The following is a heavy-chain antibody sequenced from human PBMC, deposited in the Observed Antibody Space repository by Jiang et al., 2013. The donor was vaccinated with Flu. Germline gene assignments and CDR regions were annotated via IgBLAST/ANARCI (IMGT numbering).Heavy chain of an antibody. CDR2: IHYSGST. D-gene: IGHD2-21*02. CDR3: ARLLIVVVTTEGVGGPFDP. CDR1: GGSISSSSYY. J-gene: IGHJ5*02. Sequence: PGLVKPSETLSLTCTVSGGSISSSSYYWGWIRQPPGKGLEWIGSIHYSGSTYYNPSLKSRVTISVDTSKNQFSLKLSSVTAADTAVYYCARLLIVVVTTEGVGGPFDPWGQGTLVTVSS. V-gene: IGHV4-39*01.